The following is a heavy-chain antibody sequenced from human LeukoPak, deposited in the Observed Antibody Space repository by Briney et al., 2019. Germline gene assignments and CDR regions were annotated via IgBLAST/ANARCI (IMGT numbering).Heavy chain of an antibody. CDR3: ARHRPFGELIDSFDY. CDR1: GGSFSGYY. CDR2: INHSGST. V-gene: IGHV4-34*01. D-gene: IGHD3-10*01. Sequence: SETLSLTCAVYGGSFSGYYWSWIRQPPGKGLEWIGEINHSGSTNYNPSLKSRVTISVDTSKNQFSLKLSSVTAADTAVYYCARHRPFGELIDSFDYWGQGTLVTVSS. J-gene: IGHJ4*02.